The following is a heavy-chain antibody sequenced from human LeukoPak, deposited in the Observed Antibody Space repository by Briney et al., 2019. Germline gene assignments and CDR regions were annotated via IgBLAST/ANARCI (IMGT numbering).Heavy chain of an antibody. CDR1: GFTFSSYS. V-gene: IGHV3-23*01. D-gene: IGHD6-13*01. Sequence: PGGSLRLSCAASGFTFSSYSMNWVRQAPGKGLEWVSVITNSGGSTYYADSVKGRFTISRDNSKNMLYLQMNSLRAEDTAVYYCARVAPSETAAAVGGLDYWGQGTLVTVSS. CDR3: ARVAPSETAAAVGGLDY. CDR2: ITNSGGST. J-gene: IGHJ4*02.